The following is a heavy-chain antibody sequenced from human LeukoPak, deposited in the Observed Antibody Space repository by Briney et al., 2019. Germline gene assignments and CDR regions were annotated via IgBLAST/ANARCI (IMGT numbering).Heavy chain of an antibody. Sequence: SVKVSCKASGGTFGSYAISWVRQAPGQGLEWMGGIIPIFGTANYAQKFQGRVTITADKSTSTAYMELSSLRSEDTAVYYCASQTYYDYVWGSFAFDIWGQGTMVTVSS. J-gene: IGHJ3*02. D-gene: IGHD3-16*01. CDR2: IIPIFGTA. CDR3: ASQTYYDYVWGSFAFDI. CDR1: GGTFGSYA. V-gene: IGHV1-69*06.